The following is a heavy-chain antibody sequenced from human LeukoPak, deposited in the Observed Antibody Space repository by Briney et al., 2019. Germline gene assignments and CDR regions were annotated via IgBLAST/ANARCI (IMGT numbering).Heavy chain of an antibody. CDR1: GGTFSSDA. V-gene: IGHV1-69*13. J-gene: IGHJ4*02. D-gene: IGHD5-12*01. Sequence: GASVKVSCKASGGTFSSDAISWVRRAPGQGLEWMGGIIPIFGTANYAQKFQGRVTITADESTSTAYMELSSLRPEDTAVYYCARVYSGYGDFDYWGQGTLVTVSS. CDR2: IIPIFGTA. CDR3: ARVYSGYGDFDY.